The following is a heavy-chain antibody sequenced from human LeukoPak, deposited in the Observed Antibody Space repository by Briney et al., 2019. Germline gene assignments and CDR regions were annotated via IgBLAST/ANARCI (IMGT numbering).Heavy chain of an antibody. CDR2: IYYSGST. Sequence: KSSETLSLTCTVSGGSITSYYWSWIRQPPGKGLEWIGYIYYSGSTNYNPSLKSRVTISVDTSKNQFSLKLSSVTAADTAVYYCARVGIAAAGTFLRDWGQGTLVTVSS. J-gene: IGHJ4*02. D-gene: IGHD6-13*01. CDR3: ARVGIAAAGTFLRD. V-gene: IGHV4-59*01. CDR1: GGSITSYY.